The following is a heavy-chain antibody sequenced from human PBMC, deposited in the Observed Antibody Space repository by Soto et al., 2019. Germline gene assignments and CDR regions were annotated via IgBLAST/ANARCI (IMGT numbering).Heavy chain of an antibody. CDR3: ARDRAHLY. CDR2: IYYSGST. Sequence: QVQLQESGPGLVKPSETLSLTCTVSGGSISSYYWRWIRQPPGKGLEWIGYIYYSGSTNYNPSLKSRVTISVDTSKNQCSLKLSSVTAADTAVYYCARDRAHLYWGQGTLVTVSS. CDR1: GGSISSYY. V-gene: IGHV4-59*01. J-gene: IGHJ4*02.